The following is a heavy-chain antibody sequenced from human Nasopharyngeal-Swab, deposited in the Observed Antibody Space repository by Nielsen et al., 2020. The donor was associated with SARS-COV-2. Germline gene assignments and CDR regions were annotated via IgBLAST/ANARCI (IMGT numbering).Heavy chain of an antibody. D-gene: IGHD1-26*01. J-gene: IGHJ5*02. Sequence: SETLSLTCTVSGGSIINYYWSWVRQPPGKGLEWIGYIYNIGSTNYSPSLKSRFTMSVDTSKNQFSLNLNSVSAADTAVYYCAKLVGSTDWFDPWGQGTLVTVSS. CDR2: IYNIGST. CDR1: GGSIINYY. CDR3: AKLVGSTDWFDP. V-gene: IGHV4-59*08.